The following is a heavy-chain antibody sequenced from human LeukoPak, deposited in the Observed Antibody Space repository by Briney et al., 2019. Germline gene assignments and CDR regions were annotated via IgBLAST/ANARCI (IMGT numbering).Heavy chain of an antibody. D-gene: IGHD3-3*01. CDR3: ARPPGGFWSGYLGVPHDVFDI. CDR2: ISSISNTI. CDR1: GCTFSGDY. V-gene: IGHV3-11*04. J-gene: IGHJ3*02. Sequence: LSLTCAVYGCTFSGDYWSWIRQAPGKGLEWVSYISSISNTIKYADSVKGRFTISRDNAKNSLYLQTNSLRAEDTAVYYCARPPGGFWSGYLGVPHDVFDIWGQGTMVTVSS.